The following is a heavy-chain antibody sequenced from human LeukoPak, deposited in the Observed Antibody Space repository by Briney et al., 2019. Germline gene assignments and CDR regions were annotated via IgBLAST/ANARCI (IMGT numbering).Heavy chain of an antibody. CDR1: GFTFSDYY. CDR3: ARARDCSSTSCLPSPYYYYYMDV. Sequence: GGSLRLSWAASGFTFSDYYVSWLRQAPGEGREWVSYISSSGSTIYYADSVKGRFTISRDHAKNSLYLQMNSLRAEDTAVYYCARARDCSSTSCLPSPYYYYYMDVWGKGTTVTVSS. V-gene: IGHV3-11*01. J-gene: IGHJ6*03. CDR2: ISSSGSTI. D-gene: IGHD2-2*01.